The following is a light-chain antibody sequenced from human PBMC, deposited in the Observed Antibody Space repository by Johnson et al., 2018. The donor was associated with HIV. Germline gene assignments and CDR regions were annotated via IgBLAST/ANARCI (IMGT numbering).Light chain of an antibody. J-gene: IGLJ1*01. CDR2: DNN. CDR1: SSNIGNNY. CDR3: GTWDSSLSAGV. Sequence: QSVLTQPPSVSAAPGQKVTISCSGSSSNIGNNYVSWYQQLPGTAPKLLIYDNNKRPSGIPDRFSGSQSGTSATLAITGLQPGDEADYYCGTWDSSLSAGVFGTGTKVTVL. V-gene: IGLV1-51*01.